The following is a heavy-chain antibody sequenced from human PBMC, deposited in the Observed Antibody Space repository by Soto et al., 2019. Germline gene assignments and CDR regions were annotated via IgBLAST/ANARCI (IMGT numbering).Heavy chain of an antibody. CDR1: GFTFGDYA. CDR3: TRGAVAGPFDY. Sequence: GGSLRLSCTASGFTFGDYAMSWVRQAPGKGLEWVGFIRSKAYGGTTEYAASVKGRFTISRDDSKSIAYLQMNSLKTEDTAVYYCTRGAVAGPFDYWGQGTLVTGSS. D-gene: IGHD6-19*01. V-gene: IGHV3-49*04. J-gene: IGHJ4*02. CDR2: IRSKAYGGTT.